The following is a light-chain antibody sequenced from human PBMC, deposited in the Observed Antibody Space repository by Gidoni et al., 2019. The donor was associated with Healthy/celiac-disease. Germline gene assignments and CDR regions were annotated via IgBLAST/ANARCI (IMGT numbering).Light chain of an antibody. CDR3: QQYNNWPPTIT. J-gene: IGKJ5*01. Sequence: EIVMTQSPAPLSVSPGARATLSCRASQSVSSNLAWYQQKPGQAPRLLIYGASTRATGIPARFSGSGSGTEFTLTISSLQSEDFAVYYCQQYNNWPPTITFGQGTRLEIK. CDR2: GAS. V-gene: IGKV3-15*01. CDR1: QSVSSN.